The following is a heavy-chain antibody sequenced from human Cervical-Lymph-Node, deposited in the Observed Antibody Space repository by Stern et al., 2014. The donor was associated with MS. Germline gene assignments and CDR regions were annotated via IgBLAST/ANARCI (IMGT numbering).Heavy chain of an antibody. Sequence: QDQLVQSGAEVKKPGSSAKVSCKVSGGTFSSYAIVWVRQAPGQGLEWVGGILPVFTTPNYAKEFQGRVTITADEFTSTVDMEVSNLRSEDTAVYYCARQTRDGYSFDHWGQGSLVTVSS. J-gene: IGHJ4*02. D-gene: IGHD5-24*01. CDR1: GGTFSSYA. CDR2: ILPVFTTP. CDR3: ARQTRDGYSFDH. V-gene: IGHV1-69*12.